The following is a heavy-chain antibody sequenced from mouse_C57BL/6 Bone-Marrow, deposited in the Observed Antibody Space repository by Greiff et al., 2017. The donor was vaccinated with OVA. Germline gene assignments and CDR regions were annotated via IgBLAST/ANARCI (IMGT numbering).Heavy chain of an antibody. V-gene: IGHV1-50*01. CDR1: GYTFTSYW. Sequence: QLQQPGAELVKPGASVKLSCKASGYTFTSYWMQWVKQRPGQGLEWIGEIDPSDSYTNYNQKFKGKATLTVDTSSSTAYMQLSSLTSEDSAVYYCARTRKTNEGSYYGNMFAYWGQGTLVTVSA. CDR3: ARTRKTNEGSYYGNMFAY. CDR2: IDPSDSYT. D-gene: IGHD2-10*01. J-gene: IGHJ3*01.